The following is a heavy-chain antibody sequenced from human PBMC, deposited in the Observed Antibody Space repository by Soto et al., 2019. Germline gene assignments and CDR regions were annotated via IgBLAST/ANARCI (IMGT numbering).Heavy chain of an antibody. Sequence: QVQLVQSGAEVKKPGASVKVSCKASGYTFTSYDIHWVRQATGQGLEWMGWMNPNSGNTGYAQKFQGRVTMTRNTSISTAYMALSSLRSEDTAVYYCARERSSGWYVDYWGQGTLVTVSS. D-gene: IGHD6-19*01. J-gene: IGHJ4*02. CDR3: ARERSSGWYVDY. V-gene: IGHV1-8*01. CDR1: GYTFTSYD. CDR2: MNPNSGNT.